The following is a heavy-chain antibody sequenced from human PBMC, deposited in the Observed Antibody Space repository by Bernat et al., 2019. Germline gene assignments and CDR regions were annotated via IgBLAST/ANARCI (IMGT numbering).Heavy chain of an antibody. CDR1: GFTFSSNG. Sequence: QVQLVESGGGVVQPGGSLRLSCAASGFTFSSNGMHWVRQAPGKGLDWVAFIRYDGSNKYYADSVKGRFTISRDNSKNTLYLQMNSLRAEDTAVYYFANDPIIRACSGGSCYSPDVYWGQGTMVTVSS. D-gene: IGHD2-15*01. CDR2: IRYDGSNK. V-gene: IGHV3-30*02. J-gene: IGHJ4*02. CDR3: ANDPIIRACSGGSCYSPDVY.